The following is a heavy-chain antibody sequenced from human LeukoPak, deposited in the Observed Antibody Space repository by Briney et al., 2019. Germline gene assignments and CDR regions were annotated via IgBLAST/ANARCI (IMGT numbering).Heavy chain of an antibody. CDR3: ARGSSSWFAIDY. D-gene: IGHD2-2*01. Sequence: GGSLRLSCAASGFTFSSYAMSWVRQAPGKGLEWVSAISGSGGSTYYADSVKGRFTISRDNSKNTLYLQMNSLRAEDTAVYYCARGSSSWFAIDYWGQGTLVTVSS. CDR2: ISGSGGST. V-gene: IGHV3-23*01. CDR1: GFTFSSYA. J-gene: IGHJ4*02.